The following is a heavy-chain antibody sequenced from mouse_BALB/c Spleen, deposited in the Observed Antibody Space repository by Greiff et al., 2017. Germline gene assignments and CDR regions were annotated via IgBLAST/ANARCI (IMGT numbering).Heavy chain of an antibody. V-gene: IGHV14-1*02. D-gene: IGHD1-1*01. CDR3: VITTVVATDFDY. CDR2: IDPENGNT. Sequence: VQLQQSGAELVRPGALVKLSCKASGFNIKDYYMHWVKQRPEQGLEWIGWIDPENGNTIYDPKFQGKASITVDTSSNTAYLQLSSLTSEDTAVYYCVITTVVATDFDYWGQGTTLTVSS. CDR1: GFNIKDYY. J-gene: IGHJ2*01.